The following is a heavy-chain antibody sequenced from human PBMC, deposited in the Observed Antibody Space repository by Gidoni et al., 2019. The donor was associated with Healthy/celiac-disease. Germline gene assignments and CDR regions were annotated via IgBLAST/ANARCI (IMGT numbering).Heavy chain of an antibody. CDR1: GYTFTSYY. V-gene: IGHV1-46*01. Sequence: QVQLVQSGAEVKKPGASVKVSCKASGYTFTSYYMHWVRQAPGQGLEWMGIINPSGGSTSYAQKFQGRVTMTRDTSTSTVYMELSSLRSEDTAVYYCARDLLRRRVPNYYDSSGYENRDYWGQGTLVTVSS. J-gene: IGHJ4*02. CDR3: ARDLLRRRVPNYYDSSGYENRDY. CDR2: INPSGGST. D-gene: IGHD3-22*01.